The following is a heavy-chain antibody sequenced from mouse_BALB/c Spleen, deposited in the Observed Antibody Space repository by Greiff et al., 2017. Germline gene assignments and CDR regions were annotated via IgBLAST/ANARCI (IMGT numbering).Heavy chain of an antibody. V-gene: IGHV5-15*02. J-gene: IGHJ4*01. CDR2: ISNLAYSI. D-gene: IGHD2-14*01. CDR3: ARFDRDGYYAMDD. CDR1: GFTFSDYG. Sequence: EVQVVESGGGLVQPGGSRKLSCAASGFTFSDYGMAWVRQAPGKGPEWVAFISNLAYSIYYADTVTGRFTISRVNAKNTLYLGMSSLRSEDTAVYDWARFDRDGYYAMDDWGQGTSVTVSS.